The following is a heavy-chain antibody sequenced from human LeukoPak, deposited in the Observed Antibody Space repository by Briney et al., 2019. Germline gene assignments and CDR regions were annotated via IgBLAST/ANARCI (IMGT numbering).Heavy chain of an antibody. Sequence: ASVKVSCKASGYTFTIYDINCVRQATGQGLEWMGWMNPNSGNTGYAQKFQGRVTMTRNTSISTAYMELSSLRSEDTAVYYCARGYGSGSYFFDWFDPWGQGTLVTVSS. CDR3: ARGYGSGSYFFDWFDP. CDR2: MNPNSGNT. CDR1: GYTFTIYD. D-gene: IGHD3-10*01. V-gene: IGHV1-8*01. J-gene: IGHJ5*02.